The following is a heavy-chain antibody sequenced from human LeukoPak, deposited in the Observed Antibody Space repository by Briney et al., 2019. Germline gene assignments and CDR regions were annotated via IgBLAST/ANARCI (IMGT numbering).Heavy chain of an antibody. CDR1: GYTFTSYD. CDR2: MNPNSGNT. Sequence: ASMKVSCKASGYTFTSYDINWVRQATGQGLEWMGWMNPNSGNTGYAQKFQGRVTMTRNTSISTAYMELSSLRSEDTAVYYCARGEEFGEFFDYWGQGTLVTVSS. J-gene: IGHJ4*02. D-gene: IGHD3-10*01. CDR3: ARGEEFGEFFDY. V-gene: IGHV1-8*01.